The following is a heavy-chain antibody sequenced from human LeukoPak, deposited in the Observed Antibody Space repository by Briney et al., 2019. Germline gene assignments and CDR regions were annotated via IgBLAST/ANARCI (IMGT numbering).Heavy chain of an antibody. J-gene: IGHJ4*02. V-gene: IGHV3-21*06. CDR2: IYSSGGYM. CDR3: LRGDRRDY. Sequence: GGSLRLSCEASGFTFNTYSMNCARQAPGKGLECVSSIYSSGGYMFYADSLKGRFIISRDNSKDSLYLQMNSLTVEDTAVYYCLRGDRRDYWGQGTLVTVSS. CDR1: GFTFNTYS.